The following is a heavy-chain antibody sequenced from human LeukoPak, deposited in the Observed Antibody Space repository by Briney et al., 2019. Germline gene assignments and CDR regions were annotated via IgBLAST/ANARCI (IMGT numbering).Heavy chain of an antibody. CDR3: ARASSNDYGDYGGFDY. CDR1: GFTFRSDS. Sequence: VGSLRLSCAASGFTFRSDSMKSVRQAPGKWLERVSSISSSRYIYYADSVKGRFTIARDNAKKSLYLQMTSMRDEDTGVYYCARASSNDYGDYGGFDYWGQGTLVTVSS. V-gene: IGHV3-21*01. CDR2: ISSSRYI. J-gene: IGHJ4*02. D-gene: IGHD4-17*01.